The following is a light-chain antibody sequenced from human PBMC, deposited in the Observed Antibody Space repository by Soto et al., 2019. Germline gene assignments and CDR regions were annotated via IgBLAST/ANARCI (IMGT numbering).Light chain of an antibody. J-gene: IGLJ3*02. CDR3: VLYMGSGTWV. V-gene: IGLV8-61*01. Sequence: QTVVTQEPSFSVSPGRTVPLTCGLSSGSVSTSYYPSWYQQTPGQAPRTLIYNTNTRSSGVPDRFSGSILGNKAALTITGAQADDESDYYCVLYMGSGTWVFGGGTKVTVL. CDR1: SGSVSTSYY. CDR2: NTN.